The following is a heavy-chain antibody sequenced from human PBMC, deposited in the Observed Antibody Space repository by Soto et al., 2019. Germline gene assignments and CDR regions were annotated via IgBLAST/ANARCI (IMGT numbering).Heavy chain of an antibody. V-gene: IGHV3-21*01. CDR3: ARDIHGSSQTTFDY. CDR1: GFTFSSYS. D-gene: IGHD2-15*01. Sequence: GGSLRLSCAASGFTFSSYSMNWVRQAPGKGLEWVSSISSSSSCIYYADSVKGRFTISRDNAKNSLYLQMNSLRAEDTAVYYCARDIHGSSQTTFDYWGQGTLVTVSS. J-gene: IGHJ4*02. CDR2: ISSSSSCI.